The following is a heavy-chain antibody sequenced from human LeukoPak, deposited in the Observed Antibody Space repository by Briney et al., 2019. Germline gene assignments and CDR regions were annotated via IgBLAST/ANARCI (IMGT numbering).Heavy chain of an antibody. Sequence: PSETLSLTCTVSGGSISSSSYYWGWIRQPPGKGLEWIGNIYYSGSTYYNPSLKSRVTISLDTSKNQFSLKLSSVTAADTAVYYCASVRRGFGVSSKYYAYYYMGVWGKGTTVTISS. CDR3: ASVRRGFGVSSKYYAYYYMGV. V-gene: IGHV4-39*01. CDR2: IYYSGST. D-gene: IGHD3-10*01. CDR1: GGSISSSSYY. J-gene: IGHJ6*03.